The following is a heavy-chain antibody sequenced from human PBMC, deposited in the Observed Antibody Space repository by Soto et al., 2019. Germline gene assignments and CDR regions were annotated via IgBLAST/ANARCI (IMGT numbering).Heavy chain of an antibody. CDR3: VRGGILEANRPYYYYGLDV. CDR1: GYTFTTYG. CDR2: VSPYNVNT. Sequence: ASVKVSFTAFGYTFTTYGLSWVRQAPGQGLEWMGWVSPYNVNTYYAPRLQGRVTMTTDTSTTTAYMSLRSLRSDDTAIYYCVRGGILEANRPYYYYGLDVWGQGTPVTVS. V-gene: IGHV1-18*01. J-gene: IGHJ6*02. D-gene: IGHD1-1*01.